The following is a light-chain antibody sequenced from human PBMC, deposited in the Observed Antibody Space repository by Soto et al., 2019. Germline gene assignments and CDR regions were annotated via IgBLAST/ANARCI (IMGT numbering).Light chain of an antibody. J-gene: IGKJ2*01. V-gene: IGKV3-15*01. CDR1: QSISTE. CDR2: SAS. Sequence: EIVMTQSPATLSVSPGERATLSCRASQSISTELAWYQQKPGQPPRLLIYSASTRATGVPARFTGSGSGSEFTLTISGLQSEDFAVYYCLQDYNYPYTFGQGTKLEIK. CDR3: LQDYNYPYT.